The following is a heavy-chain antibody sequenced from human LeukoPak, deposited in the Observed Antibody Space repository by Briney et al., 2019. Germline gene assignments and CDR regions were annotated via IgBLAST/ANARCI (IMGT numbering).Heavy chain of an antibody. Sequence: PSETLSLTCTVSGYSISSGYYWSWIRQPPGKGLEWIGEINHSGSTNYNPSLKSRVTISVDTSKSQFSLKLSSVTAADTAVYYCARRRSGYAQYYFDYWGQGTLVTVSS. V-gene: IGHV4-38-2*02. CDR3: ARRRSGYAQYYFDY. J-gene: IGHJ4*02. D-gene: IGHD3-3*01. CDR2: INHSGST. CDR1: GYSISSGYY.